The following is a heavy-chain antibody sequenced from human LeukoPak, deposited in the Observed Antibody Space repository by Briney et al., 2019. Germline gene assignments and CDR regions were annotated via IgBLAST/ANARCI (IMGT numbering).Heavy chain of an antibody. CDR1: GFTFSSYA. D-gene: IGHD4-17*01. V-gene: IGHV3-21*01. CDR3: AREDYSDLYFDY. CDR2: ISSSGAYM. Sequence: GGSLRLSCAASGFTFSSYAMHWVRQAPGKGLEWVSSISSSGAYMYYADSVKGRFTISRDNAKNSLYLQMSSLRAEDTAIYYCAREDYSDLYFDYWGQGTLVSVSS. J-gene: IGHJ4*02.